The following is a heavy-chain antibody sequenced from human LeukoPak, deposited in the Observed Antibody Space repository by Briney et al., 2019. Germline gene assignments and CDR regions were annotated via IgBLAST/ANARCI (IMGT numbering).Heavy chain of an antibody. Sequence: SETLSLTCAVYGGSFSGYYWSWIRQPAGKGLEWIGRIYTSGSTNYNPSLKSRVTISVDTSKNQFSLKLSSVTAADTAVYYCASGPYCGGDCYFFQHWGQGTLVTVSS. V-gene: IGHV4-59*10. CDR2: IYTSGST. D-gene: IGHD2-21*02. CDR1: GGSFSGYY. CDR3: ASGPYCGGDCYFFQH. J-gene: IGHJ1*01.